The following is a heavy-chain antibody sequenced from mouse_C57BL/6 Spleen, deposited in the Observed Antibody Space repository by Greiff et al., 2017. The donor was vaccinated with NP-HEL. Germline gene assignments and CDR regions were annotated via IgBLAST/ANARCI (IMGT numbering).Heavy chain of an antibody. D-gene: IGHD2-4*01. J-gene: IGHJ4*01. Sequence: VQLVESGPGLVQPSQSLSITCTVSGFSLTSYGVHWVRQSPGKGLEWLGVIWRGGSTDYNAAFMSRLSITKDNSKSQVFFKMNSLQADDTAIYYCAKGGIYYDYGYAMDYWGQGTSVTVSS. CDR3: AKGGIYYDYGYAMDY. CDR2: IWRGGST. CDR1: GFSLTSYG. V-gene: IGHV2-5*01.